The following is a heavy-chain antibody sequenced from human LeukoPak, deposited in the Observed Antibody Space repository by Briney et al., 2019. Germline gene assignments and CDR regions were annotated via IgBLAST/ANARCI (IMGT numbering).Heavy chain of an antibody. CDR3: ARDPLNLWFGELLSGGYFDY. V-gene: IGHV1-2*02. CDR1: GYTFTGYY. CDR2: INPNSGGT. D-gene: IGHD3-10*01. J-gene: IGHJ4*02. Sequence: GASVKVSCKASGYTFTGYYMHWVRQAPGQGLEWMGWINPNSGGTNYAQKLQGRVTMTTDTSTSTAYMELRSLRSDDTAVYYCARDPLNLWFGELLSGGYFDYWGQGTLVTVSS.